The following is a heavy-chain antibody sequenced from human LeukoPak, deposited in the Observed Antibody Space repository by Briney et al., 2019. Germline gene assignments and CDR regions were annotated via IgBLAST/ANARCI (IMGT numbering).Heavy chain of an antibody. Sequence: PGGSLSLSCAASGFTFSSYSMNWLRKARGEGGEWVLYFTSCSSTIYYPDSEKGRFTISRDNSKNSLYLQMNSLSPENTALYCCTRVLEGIAAFVYSGQGGLVTL. D-gene: IGHD6-25*01. CDR3: TRVLEGIAAFVYSGQ. J-gene: IGHJ4*03. V-gene: IGHV3-48*04. CDR1: GFTFSSYS. CDR2: FTSCSSTI.